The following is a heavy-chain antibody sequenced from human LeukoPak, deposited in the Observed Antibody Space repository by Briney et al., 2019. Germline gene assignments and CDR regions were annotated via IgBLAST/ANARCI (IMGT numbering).Heavy chain of an antibody. V-gene: IGHV4-59*08. CDR2: IYYSGST. CDR3: ARQEIRCSSTSCYWTGFDY. J-gene: IGHJ4*02. Sequence: PSETLSLTCTVSGGSISSYYWSWIRQPPGKGLEWIGYIYYSGSTNYNPSLKSRVTISVDTSKNQFSLKLSSVTAADTAVHYCARQEIRCSSTSCYWTGFDYWGQGTLVTVSS. CDR1: GGSISSYY. D-gene: IGHD2-2*01.